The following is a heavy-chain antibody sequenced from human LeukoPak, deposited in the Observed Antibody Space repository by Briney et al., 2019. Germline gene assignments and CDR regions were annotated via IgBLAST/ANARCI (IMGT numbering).Heavy chain of an antibody. CDR3: ARDSVATIGSDPGDY. CDR2: IYHSGST. CDR1: GGTISSGGYS. Sequence: SETLSLTCAVSGGTISSGGYSWSWIRQPPGKGLEWIGEIYHSGSTNYNPSLKSRVTISVDKSKNQFSLKLSSVTAADTAVYYCARDSVATIGSDPGDYWGQGTLVTVSS. J-gene: IGHJ4*02. V-gene: IGHV4-30-2*01. D-gene: IGHD5-12*01.